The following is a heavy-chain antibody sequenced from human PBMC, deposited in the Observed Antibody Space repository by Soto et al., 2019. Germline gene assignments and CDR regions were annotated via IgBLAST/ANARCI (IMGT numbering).Heavy chain of an antibody. CDR1: GYTFSVYH. J-gene: IGHJ6*02. D-gene: IGHD4-4*01. CDR2: VHPNSGGT. Sequence: QVHLVQSGAEVKQPWASVKVSCKASGYTFSVYHMHWVRQAPGQGLEWMGWVHPNSGGTNYAQSIEGRVTMTRDTAINTAYMELSTLTSDDTAVYYCAKELQRGMDVWGQGPTVTVSS. CDR3: AKELQRGMDV. V-gene: IGHV1-2*02.